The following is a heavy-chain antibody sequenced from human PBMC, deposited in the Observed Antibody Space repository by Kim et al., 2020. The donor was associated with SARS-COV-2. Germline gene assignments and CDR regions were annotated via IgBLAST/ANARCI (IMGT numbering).Heavy chain of an antibody. CDR3: TTGQWELGH. CDR2: GTT. J-gene: IGHJ4*02. Sequence: GTTDYAAPVKGRFTISRDDSGNTLYLQMNSLEIEDTAVYYCTTGQWELGHWGQGALVTVSS. V-gene: IGHV3-15*01. D-gene: IGHD1-26*01.